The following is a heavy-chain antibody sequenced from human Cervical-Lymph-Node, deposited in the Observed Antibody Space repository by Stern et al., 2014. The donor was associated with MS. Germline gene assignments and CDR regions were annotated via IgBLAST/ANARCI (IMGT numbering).Heavy chain of an antibody. Sequence: VQLVESGAEVLKPWASVKVSCKASGYTFTSYGISWVRQAPGQGLEWMGWISANKGNTNYAQKLQGRDSMTTDTSTSTAYMELWSRRADDTAVYYCSRGLLGSENAFDIWGQGTMVTVSS. CDR3: SRGLLGSENAFDI. J-gene: IGHJ3*02. CDR1: GYTFTSYG. D-gene: IGHD2-15*01. V-gene: IGHV1-18*01. CDR2: ISANKGNT.